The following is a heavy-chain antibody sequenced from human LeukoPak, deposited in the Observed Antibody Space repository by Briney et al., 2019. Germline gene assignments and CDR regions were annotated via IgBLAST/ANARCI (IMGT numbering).Heavy chain of an antibody. D-gene: IGHD4-17*01. CDR1: GFTVSSNY. J-gene: IGHJ4*02. CDR3: ARGDGDYVFDY. V-gene: IGHV3-66*01. Sequence: GGSLRLSCAASGFTVSSNYMSWVRQAPGKGLEWVSVSHSGGSTYYADSVKGRFTISRDNSKNTLYLQMNSLRAEDTAVYYCARGDGDYVFDYWGQGTLVTVSS. CDR2: SHSGGST.